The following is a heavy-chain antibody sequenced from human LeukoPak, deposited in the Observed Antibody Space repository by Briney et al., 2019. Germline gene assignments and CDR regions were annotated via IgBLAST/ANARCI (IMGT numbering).Heavy chain of an antibody. D-gene: IGHD6-19*01. V-gene: IGHV3-30*02. CDR1: GFTFSSDA. CDR2: IRYDGTNK. J-gene: IGHJ6*03. Sequence: GGSLRLSCAASGFTFSSDAMHWVRQAPGKGLEWVAFIRYDGTNKYYADSVKGRFTISRDNSKNTLYLKMNSLRGEDTAVYYCARRSSSGWYPDYYYYMDVWGKGTTVTISS. CDR3: ARRSSSGWYPDYYYYMDV.